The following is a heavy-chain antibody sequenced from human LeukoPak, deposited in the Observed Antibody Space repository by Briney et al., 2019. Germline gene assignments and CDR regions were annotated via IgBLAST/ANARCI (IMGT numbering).Heavy chain of an antibody. D-gene: IGHD3-10*02. CDR1: GFTFSRYW. V-gene: IGHV3-7*01. CDR3: ARSLYVRGYHDAFDI. J-gene: IGHJ3*02. Sequence: PGGSLRLSCAASGFTFSRYWMSWVRQAPGKGLEWVANIKQDGSENYYVDSVKGRFTISRDNAKNSLYLQMNSLRAEDTAVYYCARSLYVRGYHDAFDIWGQGTMVTVSS. CDR2: IKQDGSEN.